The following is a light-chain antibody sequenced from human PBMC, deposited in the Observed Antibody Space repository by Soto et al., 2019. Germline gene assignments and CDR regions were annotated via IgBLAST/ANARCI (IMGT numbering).Light chain of an antibody. CDR1: QSISIY. J-gene: IGKJ5*01. CDR2: DAS. V-gene: IGKV3-11*01. CDR3: QQRSNWPLT. Sequence: EKGVTQSSATLSLSTGKRATLSCRASQSISIYLAWYQQKPGQAPRLLIYDASNRATGIPARFSGSGSRTDFTLAISRLEPEDFAVYYCQQRSNWPLTFGQGTRLEIK.